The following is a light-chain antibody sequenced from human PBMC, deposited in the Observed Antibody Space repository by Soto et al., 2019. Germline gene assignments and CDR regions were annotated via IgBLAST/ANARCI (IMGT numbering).Light chain of an antibody. CDR3: SSYSHSPPSYV. CDR1: SVDVGDYNS. J-gene: IGLJ1*01. CDR2: HVT. Sequence: QSVLTQPASVSGSPGQSITTSCTGSSVDVGDYNSVSWYQQHPGKAPKVMIYHVTIRASGVSNRFSGSKSGNTASLTISGLQAEDEADYYCSSYSHSPPSYVFGTGT. V-gene: IGLV2-14*03.